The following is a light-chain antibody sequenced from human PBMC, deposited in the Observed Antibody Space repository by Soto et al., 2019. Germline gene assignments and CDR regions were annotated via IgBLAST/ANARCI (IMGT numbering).Light chain of an antibody. CDR3: QQYGSSPQWT. Sequence: EIVLTQSPGTLSLSPGERATLSCRASQSVSSSYLAWYQQKPGQAPRLLIYCASSRATGIPDRFSGSGSGTDCTLTISRLEPEDFAVYYCQQYGSSPQWTFGQGTKVEIK. J-gene: IGKJ1*01. V-gene: IGKV3-20*01. CDR2: CAS. CDR1: QSVSSSY.